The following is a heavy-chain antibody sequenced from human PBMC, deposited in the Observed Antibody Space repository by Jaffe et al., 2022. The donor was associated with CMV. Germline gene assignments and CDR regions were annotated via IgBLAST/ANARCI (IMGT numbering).Heavy chain of an antibody. Sequence: QVQLVQSGAEVKKPGSSVKVSCKASGGTFSSYAISWVRQAPGQGLEWMGRIIPILGIANYAQKFQGRVTITADKSTSTAYMELSSLRSEDTAVYYCARGHARAGSGSYPLDYWGQGTLVTVSS. CDR3: ARGHARAGSGSYPLDY. CDR2: IIPILGIA. J-gene: IGHJ4*02. D-gene: IGHD1-26*01. V-gene: IGHV1-69*09. CDR1: GGTFSSYA.